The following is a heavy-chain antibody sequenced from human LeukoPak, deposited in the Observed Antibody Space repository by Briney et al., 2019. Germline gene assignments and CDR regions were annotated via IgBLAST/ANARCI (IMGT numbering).Heavy chain of an antibody. D-gene: IGHD2-2*01. CDR3: ARHCPRFVVVPAATVRNWFDP. CDR1: GGSISSSNW. J-gene: IGHJ5*02. Sequence: PSETLSLTCAVSGGSISSSNWWSWIRQPPGKGLEWIGEINHSGSTNYNPSLKSRVTISVDTSKNQFSLKLSSVTAADTAVYYCARHCPRFVVVPAATVRNWFDPWGQGTLVTVSS. CDR2: INHSGST. V-gene: IGHV4-4*02.